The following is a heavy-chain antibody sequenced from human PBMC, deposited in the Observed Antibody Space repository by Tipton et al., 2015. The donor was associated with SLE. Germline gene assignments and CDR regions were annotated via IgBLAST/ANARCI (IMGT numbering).Heavy chain of an antibody. CDR1: GGSISSYY. V-gene: IGHV4-34*01. D-gene: IGHD5-12*01. CDR2: INHSGST. J-gene: IGHJ4*02. Sequence: TLSLTCTVSGGSISSYYWSWIRQPPGKGLEWIGEINHSGSTNYNPSLKSRVTISVDTSKNQFSLKLSSVTAADTAVYYCARGGGPVDIVATDFDYWGQGTLVTVSS. CDR3: ARGGGPVDIVATDFDY.